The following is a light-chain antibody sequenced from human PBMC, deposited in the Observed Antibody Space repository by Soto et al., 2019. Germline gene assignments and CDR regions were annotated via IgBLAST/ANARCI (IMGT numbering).Light chain of an antibody. J-gene: IGKJ4*02. Sequence: DIQMTQSPSSLSASVGDRVTITCQASQDISNYLNWYQQKAGKAPNLLIYDASNLEAGVPSRFSGSGSVTAIRSLHPEDIATHYCQQYDNLPLARFGGGTRVEIK. CDR1: QDISNY. CDR3: QQYDNLPLAR. V-gene: IGKV1-33*01. CDR2: DAS.